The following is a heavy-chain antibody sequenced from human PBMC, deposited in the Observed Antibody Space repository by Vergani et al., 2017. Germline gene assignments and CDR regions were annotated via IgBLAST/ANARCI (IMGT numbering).Heavy chain of an antibody. D-gene: IGHD3-10*01. J-gene: IGHJ4*02. Sequence: QVQLVQSGAEVKKPGASVKVSCKASGYTFTSYDINWVRQATGQGLEWMGWMNPNSGNTGYAQKFQGGVTITRNTSISTAYMELSSLRSEDTAVYYCARPGGSGSYLVGETDFDYWGQGTLVTVSS. V-gene: IGHV1-8*03. CDR3: ARPGGSGSYLVGETDFDY. CDR1: GYTFTSYD. CDR2: MNPNSGNT.